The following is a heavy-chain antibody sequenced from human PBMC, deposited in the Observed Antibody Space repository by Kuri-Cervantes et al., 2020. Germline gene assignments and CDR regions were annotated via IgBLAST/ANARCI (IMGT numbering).Heavy chain of an antibody. D-gene: IGHD1-26*01. CDR1: GFTFSSYA. V-gene: IGHV3-23*01. Sequence: GGSLRLSCAASGFTFSSYAMSWVRQAPGKGLEWVSAISGSGGSTYYADSVKGRFTISRDNAKNSLYLQMNSLRAEDTAVYYCARSLSGNYYYYYGMDVWGQGTTVTVSS. CDR2: ISGSGGST. J-gene: IGHJ6*02. CDR3: ARSLSGNYYYYYGMDV.